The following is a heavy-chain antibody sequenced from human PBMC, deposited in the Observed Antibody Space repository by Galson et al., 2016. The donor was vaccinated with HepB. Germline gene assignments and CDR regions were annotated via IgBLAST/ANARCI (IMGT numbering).Heavy chain of an antibody. CDR1: GYTFINYA. V-gene: IGHV1-3*04. D-gene: IGHD3-9*01. J-gene: IGHJ6*02. CDR3: ARDRGLLTAYPQRRFYYYYAMDV. CDR2: LDTGNGNT. Sequence: SVKVSCKASGYTFINYAIHWVRQAPGHKLEWMEWLDTGNGNTKYSQKFQGRGTISTATSATTASMELSSLRSEDTAIYYCARDRGLLTAYPQRRFYYYYAMDVWGQGTTVTVSS.